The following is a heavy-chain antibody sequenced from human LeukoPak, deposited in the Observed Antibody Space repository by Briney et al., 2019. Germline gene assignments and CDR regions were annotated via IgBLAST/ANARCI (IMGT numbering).Heavy chain of an antibody. CDR1: GGSISSSSYY. J-gene: IGHJ4*02. CDR3: ARVGDYSNYDSYFDY. V-gene: IGHV4-39*07. Sequence: SETLSLTCTVSGGSISSSSYYWGWIRQPPGRGLEWIGSIYYSGSTYYNPSLKSRVTISVDTSKNQFSLKLSSVTAADTAVYYCARVGDYSNYDSYFDYWGQRTLVTVSS. D-gene: IGHD4-11*01. CDR2: IYYSGST.